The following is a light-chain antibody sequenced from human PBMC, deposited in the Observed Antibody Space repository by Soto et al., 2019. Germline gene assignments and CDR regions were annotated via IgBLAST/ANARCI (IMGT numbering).Light chain of an antibody. CDR1: QSVSSY. CDR3: QQYDSSWT. J-gene: IGKJ1*01. CDR2: GAS. V-gene: IGKV3-20*01. Sequence: EIVLTQSPATLSLSPGERATLSCRASQSVSSYLAWYQQKPGQAPRLLIYGASSRATRIPDRFSGSGSGTDFTLTISRLEPEDFAVYYCQQYDSSWTFGQGTKV.